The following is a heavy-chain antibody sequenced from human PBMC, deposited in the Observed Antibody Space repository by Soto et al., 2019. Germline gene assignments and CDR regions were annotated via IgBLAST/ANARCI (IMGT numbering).Heavy chain of an antibody. Sequence: PSETLSLTCTVSGGSISSYYWSWIRQPPGKGLEWIGYIYYSGSTNYNPSLKSRVTISVDTSKNQFSLKLSSVTAADTAVYYCARTEAYYDILTGYTPDWFDPWGQGTLVTVSS. CDR3: ARTEAYYDILTGYTPDWFDP. V-gene: IGHV4-59*01. D-gene: IGHD3-9*01. CDR1: GGSISSYY. J-gene: IGHJ5*02. CDR2: IYYSGST.